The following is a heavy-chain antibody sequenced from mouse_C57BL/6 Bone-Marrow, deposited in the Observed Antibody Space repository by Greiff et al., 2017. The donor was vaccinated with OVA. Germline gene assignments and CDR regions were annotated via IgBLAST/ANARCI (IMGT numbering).Heavy chain of an antibody. CDR1: GYTFTSYW. D-gene: IGHD1-1*01. Sequence: VKLQQPGAELVKPGASVKLSCKASGYTFTSYWMHWVKQRPGQGLEWIGMIHPNSGSTNYNEKFKSKATLTVDNSSSTAYMQLSSLTSEDSAVYYCARNYGSSYGYFDVWGTGTTVTVSS. CDR3: ARNYGSSYGYFDV. CDR2: IHPNSGST. V-gene: IGHV1-64*01. J-gene: IGHJ1*03.